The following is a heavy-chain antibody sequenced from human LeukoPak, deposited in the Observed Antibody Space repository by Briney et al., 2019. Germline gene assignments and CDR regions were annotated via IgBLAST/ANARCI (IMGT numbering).Heavy chain of an antibody. CDR3: ARKYCSSTSCYSHFDY. CDR1: GGSFSGYY. J-gene: IGHJ4*02. V-gene: IGHV4-34*01. Sequence: SETLSLTCAVYGGSFSGYYWSWLRQPPGKGLEWIGEINHSGSTNYNPSLKSRVTISVDTSKNQFSLKLSSVTAADTAVYYCARKYCSSTSCYSHFDYWGQGTLVTVSS. D-gene: IGHD2-2*01. CDR2: INHSGST.